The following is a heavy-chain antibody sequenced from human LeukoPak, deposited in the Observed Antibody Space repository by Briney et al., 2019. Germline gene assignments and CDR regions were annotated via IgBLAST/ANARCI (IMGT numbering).Heavy chain of an antibody. V-gene: IGHV3-7*01. D-gene: IGHD1-26*01. CDR2: IKQDGSEK. Sequence: PGGSLRLSCAASGFTFSRYYMTWVRQAPGKGLEWVANIKQDGSEKFYVDSVKGRFTISRDNAKNSLFLQMNSLRAEDTAVYYCVRWIASGSGIYWYFDVWAVAPWSLSPQ. CDR1: GFTFSRYY. CDR3: VRWIASGSGIYWYFDV. J-gene: IGHJ2*01.